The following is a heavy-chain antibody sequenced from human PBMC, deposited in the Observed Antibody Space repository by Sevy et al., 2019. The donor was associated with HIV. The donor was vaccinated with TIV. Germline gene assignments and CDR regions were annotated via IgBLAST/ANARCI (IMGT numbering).Heavy chain of an antibody. Sequence: SETLSLTCTVSGGSITSLYWNWIRQPPGKGLEWIANIYYNGNINYNPSLKSRVTLSLDTSKNQLSLRLSSGTAADTAMYYCAGENAWGRGYSWGQGTLVTVSS. CDR2: IYYNGNI. D-gene: IGHD1-26*01. CDR1: GGSITSLY. J-gene: IGHJ4*02. CDR3: AGENAWGRGYS. V-gene: IGHV4-59*08.